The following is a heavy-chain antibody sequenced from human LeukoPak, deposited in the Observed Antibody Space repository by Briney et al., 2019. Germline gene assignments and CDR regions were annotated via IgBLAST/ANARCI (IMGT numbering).Heavy chain of an antibody. D-gene: IGHD6-6*01. J-gene: IGHJ6*03. Sequence: SETLSLTCAVAGYSISSGYYWAWIRQPPGRGLEWIANIYHTGNTYYNPSLNSRVTMSVDTSKNQFSLRLSSVTAADTAVYYCARAGGSSSSYYYYYMDVWGKETTVTVS. CDR3: ARAGGSSSSYYYYYMDV. CDR1: GYSISSGYY. V-gene: IGHV4-38-2*01. CDR2: IYHTGNT.